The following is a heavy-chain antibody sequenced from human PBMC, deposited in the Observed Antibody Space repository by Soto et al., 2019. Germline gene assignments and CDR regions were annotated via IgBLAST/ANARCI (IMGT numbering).Heavy chain of an antibody. CDR2: INPSGGAT. CDR1: GYTFINFF. D-gene: IGHD2-15*01. V-gene: IGHV1-46*01. CDR3: ARSHCSGGSCYLGAFDI. Sequence: ASVKVSCKASGYTFINFFIHWVRQAPGQGLEWLGIINPSGGATTYPQKFQGRVTMTRDTSTSTVYMDVSSLRFDDTAVYYCARSHCSGGSCYLGAFDIWGQGTMVTVSS. J-gene: IGHJ3*02.